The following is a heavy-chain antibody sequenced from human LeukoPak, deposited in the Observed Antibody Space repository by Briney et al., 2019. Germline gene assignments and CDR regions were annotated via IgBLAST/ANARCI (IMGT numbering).Heavy chain of an antibody. V-gene: IGHV3-23*01. CDR3: VKDNSNWYWYFDL. D-gene: IGHD1-1*01. CDR1: GFTFNNYA. CDR2: ISGSGNST. J-gene: IGHJ2*01. Sequence: TGGSLRLSCAASGFTFNNYAMIWVRQAPGKGLERVSVISGSGNSTYYADSVKGRFTISRDNSKNTRYLQMNSLRGEDTAVYHCVKDNSNWYWYFDLWGRGTLVTVSS.